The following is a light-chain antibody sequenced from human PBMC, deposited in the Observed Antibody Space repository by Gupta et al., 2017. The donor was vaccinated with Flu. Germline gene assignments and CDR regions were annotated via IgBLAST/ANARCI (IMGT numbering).Light chain of an antibody. J-gene: IGLJ3*02. CDR2: VKSDGSH. Sequence: HLVLTHAPAAAASRGASVKLTCALSSGHSKYAIAWHQQQPEKGPRYLMKVKSDGSHIKEDGFPDRFSGSSSGAERYLTISRLQSEDEAGYYCQTWGTGILVFGGGTKLTVL. V-gene: IGLV4-69*01. CDR1: SGHSKYA. CDR3: QTWGTGILV.